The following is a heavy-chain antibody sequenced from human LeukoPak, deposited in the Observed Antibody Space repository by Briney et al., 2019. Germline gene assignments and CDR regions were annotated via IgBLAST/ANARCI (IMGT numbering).Heavy chain of an antibody. J-gene: IGHJ3*01. V-gene: IGHV6-1*01. CDR1: GDSVSSNSAA. CDR3: AGTDHCSGGSCYSRDAFDV. Sequence: SQTLSLTCAISGDSVSSNSAAWNWIRQSPSRGLEWLGRTYYRSKWYNDYAVSVKSRITINPDTSKNQFSLQLNSVTPEDTAVYYCAGTDHCSGGSCYSRDAFDVWGQGTMVTVSS. CDR2: TYYRSKWYN. D-gene: IGHD2-15*01.